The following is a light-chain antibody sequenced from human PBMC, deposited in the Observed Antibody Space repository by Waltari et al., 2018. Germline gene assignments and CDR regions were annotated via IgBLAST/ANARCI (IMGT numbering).Light chain of an antibody. CDR2: QIS. J-gene: IGLJ2*01. V-gene: IGLV7-46*01. CDR3: LLTYSGPIGV. CDR1: TGIVTSGHY. Sequence: QAVVTQEPSLTVSLGGTVTPTCGSSTGIVTSGHYTCWFQKKPGQAPRTLIYQISNKHSWTPARFSGSLLGGKAALTLSGAQPEDEAEYYCLLTYSGPIGVFGGGTKLTVL.